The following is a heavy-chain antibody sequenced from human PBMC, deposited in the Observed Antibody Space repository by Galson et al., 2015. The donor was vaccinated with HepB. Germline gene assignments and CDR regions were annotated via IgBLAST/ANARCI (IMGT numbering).Heavy chain of an antibody. CDR2: IFSNDEK. CDR3: ARMHQELGRPATAASIDY. D-gene: IGHD2-15*01. J-gene: IGHJ4*02. CDR1: GFSLSNARVG. Sequence: PALVKPTQTLTLTCTVSGFSLSNARVGVSWIRQPPGKALEWLARIFSNDEKSYSTSLKGRLSISRDTSKSQVVLTMTNVDPVDTATYYCARMHQELGRPATAASIDYWGRGTLVTVSS. V-gene: IGHV2-26*01.